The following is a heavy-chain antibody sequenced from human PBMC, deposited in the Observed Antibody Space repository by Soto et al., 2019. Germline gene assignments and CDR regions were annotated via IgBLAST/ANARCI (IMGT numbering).Heavy chain of an antibody. J-gene: IGHJ4*02. Sequence: SETLSLTCTVSGGSISSSSYYWGWIRQPPGKGLEWIGSIYYSGSTYYNPSLKSRVTISVDTSKNQFSLKLSSVTAADTAVYYCARQTYYGSGGYPGHFDYWGQGTLVTVSS. D-gene: IGHD3-10*01. CDR1: GGSISSSSYY. CDR3: ARQTYYGSGGYPGHFDY. V-gene: IGHV4-39*01. CDR2: IYYSGST.